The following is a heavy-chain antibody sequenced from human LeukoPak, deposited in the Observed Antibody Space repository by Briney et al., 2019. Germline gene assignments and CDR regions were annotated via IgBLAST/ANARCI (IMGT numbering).Heavy chain of an antibody. CDR1: GDSISTYY. Sequence: SETLSLTCTVSGDSISTYYWSWIRQPPGKGLEWIGYIYYRVTSDYNPSLKSRVTMSVDMSTRQISLKLSSVTAADTAVYYCARDTRPGYSSSWYEGIFDYWGQGTLVTVSS. J-gene: IGHJ4*02. CDR2: IYYRVTS. CDR3: ARDTRPGYSSSWYEGIFDY. V-gene: IGHV4-59*12. D-gene: IGHD6-13*01.